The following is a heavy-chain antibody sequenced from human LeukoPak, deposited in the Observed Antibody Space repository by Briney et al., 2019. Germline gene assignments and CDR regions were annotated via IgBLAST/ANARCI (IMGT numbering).Heavy chain of an antibody. J-gene: IGHJ5*02. CDR2: IIPIFGTA. CDR3: ARDPNQYCSGGSCYRWFDP. V-gene: IGHV1-69*06. Sequence: ASVKISCKASGGTFSSYAISWVRQAPGHGLEWMGGIIPIFGTANYAQKFQGRVTITADKSTSTAYMELSSLRSEDTAVYYCARDPNQYCSGGSCYRWFDPWGQGTLVTVSS. D-gene: IGHD2-15*01. CDR1: GGTFSSYA.